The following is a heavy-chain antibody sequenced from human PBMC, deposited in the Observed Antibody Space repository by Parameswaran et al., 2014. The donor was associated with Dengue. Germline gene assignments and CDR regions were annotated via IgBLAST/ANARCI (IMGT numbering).Heavy chain of an antibody. Sequence: RWIRQPPGKGLEWVSYISSSGSTIYYADSVKGRFTISRDNAKNSLYLQMNSLRAEDTAVYYCARDLVEVRGVTSRFDYWGQGTLVTVSS. D-gene: IGHD3-10*01. CDR3: ARDLVEVRGVTSRFDY. V-gene: IGHV3-11*01. CDR2: ISSSGSTI. J-gene: IGHJ4*02.